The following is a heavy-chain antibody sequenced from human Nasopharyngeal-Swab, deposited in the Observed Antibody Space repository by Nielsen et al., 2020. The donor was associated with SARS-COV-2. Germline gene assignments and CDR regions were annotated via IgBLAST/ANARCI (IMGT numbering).Heavy chain of an antibody. V-gene: IGHV3-15*01. Sequence: GESLKISCAASGFTFSKAWMSWVRQAPGKGLEWVGRIKSKTDGGTTDYAAPVKVRFTISRDDSKKTLYLQMNSLKTEDTAVYYCTRFPYDFWSGYHNYYGMDVWGQGTTVTVSS. J-gene: IGHJ6*02. D-gene: IGHD3-3*01. CDR3: TRFPYDFWSGYHNYYGMDV. CDR1: GFTFSKAW. CDR2: IKSKTDGGTT.